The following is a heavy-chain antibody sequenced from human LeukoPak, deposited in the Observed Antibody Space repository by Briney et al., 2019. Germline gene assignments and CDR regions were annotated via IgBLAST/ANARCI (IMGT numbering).Heavy chain of an antibody. CDR3: ARGSGSMAFDI. D-gene: IGHD2/OR15-2a*01. CDR2: ISGSGGST. V-gene: IGHV3-23*01. CDR1: GFTFSSYG. Sequence: GGSLRLSCAASGFTFSSYGMSWVRQAPGKGLEWVSAISGSGGSTYYADSVKGRFTISRDNSKNSLYLQMNSLRAEDTAVYYCARGSGSMAFDIWGQGTMVTVSS. J-gene: IGHJ3*02.